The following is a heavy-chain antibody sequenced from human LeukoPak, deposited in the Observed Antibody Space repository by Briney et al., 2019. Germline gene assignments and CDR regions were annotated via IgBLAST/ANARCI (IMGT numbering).Heavy chain of an antibody. D-gene: IGHD3-10*01. J-gene: IGHJ4*02. CDR3: ARGRSDYFASGSYPHKFDC. CDR2: ISYDGTNK. CDR1: GFTFSTYA. Sequence: GGSLRLSCAASGFTFSTYAMHWVRQAPGKGLEWVAVISYDGTNKYRADSVKGRFTISRDNSQNTLYLQMNSLRGEDTAVYYCARGRSDYFASGSYPHKFDCWGQGTLVTVSS. V-gene: IGHV3-30-3*01.